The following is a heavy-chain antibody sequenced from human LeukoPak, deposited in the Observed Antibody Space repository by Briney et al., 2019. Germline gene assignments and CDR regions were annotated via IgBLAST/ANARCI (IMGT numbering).Heavy chain of an antibody. CDR2: INPNSGGT. CDR3: ARDSVPSIVLIDY. J-gene: IGHJ4*02. CDR1: GYTFTGYY. Sequence: ASVKVSCKASGYTFTGYYMHWVRQAPGQGLEWMGWINPNSGGTNYAQKFQGRVTMTRDTSISTAYMELSRLRSGDTAVYYCARDSVPSIVLIDYWGQGTLVTVSS. D-gene: IGHD2-8*01. V-gene: IGHV1-2*02.